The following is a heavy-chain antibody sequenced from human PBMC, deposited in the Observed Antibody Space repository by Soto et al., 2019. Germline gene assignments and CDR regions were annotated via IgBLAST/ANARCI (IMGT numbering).Heavy chain of an antibody. J-gene: IGHJ3*02. CDR3: ARPTTVAGHAFDI. CDR1: GYSVSSNGAT. CDR2: TYYRSSWYS. D-gene: IGHD6-19*01. Sequence: SQTLSLTCGISGYSVSSNGATWSWIRQSPSRGLEWLGRTYYRSSWYSDYAVSVKSRITINADTSKNQFSLQLNSVTPEDTAVYYCARPTTVAGHAFDIWGQAKIVTV. V-gene: IGHV6-1*01.